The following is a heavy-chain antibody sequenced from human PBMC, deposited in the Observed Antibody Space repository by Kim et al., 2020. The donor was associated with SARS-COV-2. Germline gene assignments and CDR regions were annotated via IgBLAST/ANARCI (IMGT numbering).Heavy chain of an antibody. CDR3: AREWPATVTTP. Sequence: TDYADSVQGRFTISRDNAKNSLYLQMNSLRAEDTAVYYCAREWPATVTTPWGQGTLVTVSS. CDR2: T. V-gene: IGHV3-11*06. J-gene: IGHJ5*02. D-gene: IGHD4-17*01.